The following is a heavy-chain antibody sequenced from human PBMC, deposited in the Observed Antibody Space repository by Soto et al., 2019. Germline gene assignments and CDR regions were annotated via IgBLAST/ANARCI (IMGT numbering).Heavy chain of an antibody. J-gene: IGHJ3*02. CDR1: DGSMSSNSYY. V-gene: IGHV4-39*01. CDR3: ERRTWCSGTYGSFDI. Sequence: SRPLSLTCTFYDGSMSSNSYYWGWVRQTPGKGLEWIGTISYSGSTSYNPSLRSRVIMSVDSSKNQFSLKLSSLTAADTAVFYCERRTWCSGTYGSFDISGQGTRV. D-gene: IGHD1-26*01. CDR2: ISYSGST.